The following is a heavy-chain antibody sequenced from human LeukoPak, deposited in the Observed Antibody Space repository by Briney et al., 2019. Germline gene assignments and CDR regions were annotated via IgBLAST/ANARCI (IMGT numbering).Heavy chain of an antibody. CDR2: IWYDGSNK. CDR1: GFTLSSYG. J-gene: IGHJ4*02. CDR3: ARDLGVVPAEYYFDY. V-gene: IGHV3-33*01. Sequence: PGGSLRLSCAASGFTLSSYGMHWVRQAPGKGLEWVAVIWYDGSNKYYADSVKGRFTISRDNSKNTLYLQMNSLRAEDTAVHYCARDLGVVPAEYYFDYWGQGTLVTVSS. D-gene: IGHD2-2*01.